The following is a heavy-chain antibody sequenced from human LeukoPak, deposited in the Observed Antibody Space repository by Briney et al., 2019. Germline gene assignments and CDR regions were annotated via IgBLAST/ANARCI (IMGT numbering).Heavy chain of an antibody. CDR3: AREGSWTYYFDY. CDR1: GFSFSSYA. V-gene: IGHV3-23*01. CDR2: ISGSGGRT. J-gene: IGHJ4*02. D-gene: IGHD6-13*01. Sequence: GGSLRLSCAASGFSFSSYAMTWVRQAPGKGLEWVSVISGSGGRTFYAASVKGRFTISRDNSKNTLYLQMNSLRAEDTAVYYCAREGSWTYYFDYWGQGTLVTVSS.